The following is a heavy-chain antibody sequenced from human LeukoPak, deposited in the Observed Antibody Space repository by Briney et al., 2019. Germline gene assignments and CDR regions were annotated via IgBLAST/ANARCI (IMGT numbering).Heavy chain of an antibody. V-gene: IGHV3-7*01. CDR3: ARGSYGDYGY. J-gene: IGHJ4*02. Sequence: PGGSLRLSCAASGLTFSNYWMSWVRQAPGKGLEWVASMKEDGSEKYYVDSVKGRFTISRDNARNSLYLQMNILRADDTAVYYCARGSYGDYGYWGQGTLVTVSS. CDR1: GLTFSNYW. CDR2: MKEDGSEK. D-gene: IGHD4-17*01.